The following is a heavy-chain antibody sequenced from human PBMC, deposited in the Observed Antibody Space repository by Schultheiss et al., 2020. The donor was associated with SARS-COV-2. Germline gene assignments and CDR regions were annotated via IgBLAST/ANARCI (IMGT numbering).Heavy chain of an antibody. CDR2: IKSKTDGGTT. D-gene: IGHD3-3*01. J-gene: IGHJ3*02. Sequence: GGSLRLSCAASGFTFSNAWMSWVRQAPGKGLEWVGRIKSKTDGGTTDYAAPVKGRFTISRDDSKNTLYLQMNSLKTEDTAVYYCAKESNDFWSGYGDAFDIWGQGTMVTVSS. CDR1: GFTFSNAW. V-gene: IGHV3-15*01. CDR3: AKESNDFWSGYGDAFDI.